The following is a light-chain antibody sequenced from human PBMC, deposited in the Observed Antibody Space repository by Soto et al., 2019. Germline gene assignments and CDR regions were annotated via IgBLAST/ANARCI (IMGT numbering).Light chain of an antibody. CDR3: AAWDGSLGGHVV. CDR1: SSNIGSNT. CDR2: NNN. J-gene: IGLJ2*01. Sequence: QSVLTQPPSASGTPGQRVTISCSGSSSNIGSNTVNWYQKLPGMAPKLLMYNNNQRPSGVPDRFSGSKSGTSASLAISGLQSEDEADYYCAAWDGSLGGHVVFCGGTKLTVL. V-gene: IGLV1-44*01.